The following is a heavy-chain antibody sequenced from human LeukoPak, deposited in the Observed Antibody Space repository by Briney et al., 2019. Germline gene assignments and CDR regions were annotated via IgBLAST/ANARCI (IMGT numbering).Heavy chain of an antibody. V-gene: IGHV4-4*07. CDR2: IYATGST. CDR1: GGSMNNYY. CDR3: ARDKAVDSDSSGYYYNRGLDQ. D-gene: IGHD3-22*01. J-gene: IGHJ4*02. Sequence: SETLSLTCSVSGGSMNNYYWNWIRQSADKGLEWIGRIYATGSTDHNPSPKSRVTLSLDTSQNHFSLILTSVTAADTAGYFCARDKAVDSDSSGYYYNRGLDQWGQGILVTVSS.